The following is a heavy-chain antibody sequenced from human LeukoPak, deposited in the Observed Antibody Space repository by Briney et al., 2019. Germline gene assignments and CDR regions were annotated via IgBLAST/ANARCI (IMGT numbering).Heavy chain of an antibody. CDR1: GGSITSSGYW. D-gene: IGHD4-17*01. CDR3: AKRAYGVGFEY. CDR2: IYDSGST. J-gene: IGHJ4*02. V-gene: IGHV4-39*02. Sequence: SETLSLTCTVSGGSITSSGYWWGWIRHPPGKGLEWIVTIYDSGSTFYNPSLKSRVTISADTSRNHFSLKVTSVTAADTAVYYCAKRAYGVGFEYWGQGTLVTVSS.